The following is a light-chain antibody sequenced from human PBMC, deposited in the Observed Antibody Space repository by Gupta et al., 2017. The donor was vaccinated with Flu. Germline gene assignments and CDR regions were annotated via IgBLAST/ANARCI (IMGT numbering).Light chain of an antibody. CDR3: SSWADSLSTCGWV. CDR2: SNI. J-gene: IGLJ3*02. Sequence: HSVLTQRPSASGTPGQMVTLSCSGSSCNIGSNYVYWYQQLPGTAPNLLLYSNIQRPSGVPDRFSGSKSGTSASPAITGPRSEDEADDDYSSWADSLSTCGWVFGGGTKLTVL. V-gene: IGLV1-47*02. CDR1: SCNIGSNY.